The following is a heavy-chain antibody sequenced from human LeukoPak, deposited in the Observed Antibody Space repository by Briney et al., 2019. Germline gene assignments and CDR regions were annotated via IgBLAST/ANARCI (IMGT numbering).Heavy chain of an antibody. Sequence: SETLSLTCAVYGVSFRGYYWSWVRQPPGKGLEWIGEINHSGSTNYNPSLKSRVTISVDTSKNQFSLKLSSVTAADTAVYYCARGEPTTVTTSYYYGMDVWGQGTTVTVSS. J-gene: IGHJ6*02. V-gene: IGHV4-34*01. CDR3: ARGEPTTVTTSYYYGMDV. CDR2: INHSGST. D-gene: IGHD4-17*01. CDR1: GVSFRGYY.